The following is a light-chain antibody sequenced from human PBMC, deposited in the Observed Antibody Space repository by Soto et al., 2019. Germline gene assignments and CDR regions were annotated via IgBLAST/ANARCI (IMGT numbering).Light chain of an antibody. CDR1: PSDGSN. CDR2: GAS. Sequence: ERVMTQSPATLSVSPGERATLSCGAVPSDGSNLAWYQQKPGQAPRLLIFGASSRATGVPARFSGSGSGTEFTLTINSLQSEDFAVYFCQQYDNLPLTFGPGTKVDIK. J-gene: IGKJ3*01. V-gene: IGKV3-15*01. CDR3: QQYDNLPLT.